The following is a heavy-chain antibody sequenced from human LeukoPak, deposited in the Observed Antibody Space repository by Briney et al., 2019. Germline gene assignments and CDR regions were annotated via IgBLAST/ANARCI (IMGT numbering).Heavy chain of an antibody. D-gene: IGHD5-18*01. V-gene: IGHV3-30-3*01. Sequence: PGGSLRLSCAASGFTFSSYAMHWVRQAPGKGLEWVAVISYDGSNKYYADSVKGRITISIDNSKNTLYLQMNSLRAEDTAVYYCAREGGYSYGWDYWGQGTLVTVSS. CDR3: AREGGYSYGWDY. CDR1: GFTFSSYA. CDR2: ISYDGSNK. J-gene: IGHJ4*02.